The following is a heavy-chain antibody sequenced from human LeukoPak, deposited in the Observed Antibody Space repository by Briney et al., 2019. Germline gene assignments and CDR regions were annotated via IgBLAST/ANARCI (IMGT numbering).Heavy chain of an antibody. CDR1: GGSINSYY. CDR3: AGSITARYLAY. V-gene: IGHV4-59*01. J-gene: IGHJ4*02. D-gene: IGHD6-6*01. Sequence: SETLSLTCTVSGGSINSYYWSWIRQPPGKGLEWIGYIYYSGSTNYNPSLKSRVTISVDTSKNQFSLKLSSVTAADTAVYYCAGSITARYLAYWGQGTLVTVSS. CDR2: IYYSGST.